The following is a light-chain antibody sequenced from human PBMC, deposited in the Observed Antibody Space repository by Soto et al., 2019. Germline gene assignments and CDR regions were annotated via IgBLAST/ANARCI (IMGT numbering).Light chain of an antibody. Sequence: QSVLTQPPSVSAAPGQKVTISCSGSSSNIGNNYVSRYQQLPGTAPRLLIYDNNKRPSGIPDRFSGSKSGTSATLGITGLQTGDEADYYCGTWDGSLSPYVFGTGTQLTVL. CDR1: SSNIGNNY. V-gene: IGLV1-51*01. CDR3: GTWDGSLSPYV. CDR2: DNN. J-gene: IGLJ1*01.